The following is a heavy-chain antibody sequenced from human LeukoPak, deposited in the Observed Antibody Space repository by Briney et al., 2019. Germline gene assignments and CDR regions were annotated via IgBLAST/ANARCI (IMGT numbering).Heavy chain of an antibody. CDR1: GFTFSDYY. J-gene: IGHJ4*02. V-gene: IGHV4-34*01. CDR2: IYHSGST. Sequence: GSLRLSCAASGFTFSDYYMSWIRQPPGKGLEWIGEIYHSGSTNYNPSLKSRVTISVDKSKNQFSLKLSSVTAADTAVYYCARGTTYYDILTGYSTGGYYFDYWGQGTLVTVSS. D-gene: IGHD3-9*01. CDR3: ARGTTYYDILTGYSTGGYYFDY.